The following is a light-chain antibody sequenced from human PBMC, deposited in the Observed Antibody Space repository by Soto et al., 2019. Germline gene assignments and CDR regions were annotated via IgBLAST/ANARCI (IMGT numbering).Light chain of an antibody. CDR2: TAS. V-gene: IGKV1-12*01. J-gene: IGKJ4*01. CDR3: QQGPTFPLT. CDR1: QDIIIA. Sequence: DIQMTQSPSSVSASVGDTVTITCRASQDIIIALAWFQQKPGEAPRLLIYTASSLHSGVPSRFSGSGSWTDFPLPLHSLQAEGFATFFCQQGPTFPLTFGGGTKVEMK.